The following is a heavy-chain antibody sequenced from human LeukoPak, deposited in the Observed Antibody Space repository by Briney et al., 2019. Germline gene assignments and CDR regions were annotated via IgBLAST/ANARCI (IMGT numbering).Heavy chain of an antibody. CDR1: GGTFSSYA. D-gene: IGHD3-9*01. V-gene: IGHV1-69*04. CDR3: ARDVPRGILTGYPPWYYYGMDV. Sequence: GASVKVSCKASGGTFSSYAISWVRQAPGQGLEWMGRIIPILGIANYAQKFQGRVTITADKSTSTAYMELSSLRSEDTAVYCCARDVPRGILTGYPPWYYYGMDVGGQGPRSPSPQ. J-gene: IGHJ6*01. CDR2: IIPILGIA.